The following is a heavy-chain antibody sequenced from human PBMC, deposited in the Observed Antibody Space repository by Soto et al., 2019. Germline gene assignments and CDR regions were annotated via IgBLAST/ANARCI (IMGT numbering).Heavy chain of an antibody. Sequence: QLQLQESGPGLVKPSETLSLTCTVSGGSISSSTYYWGWIRQPPGKGLEWIGTIYYSRRTYFNPSLKSRVTISVDTXXNXFXXTLSSVTAAVTAVYYCARSLGFCISTRCYPDAFDIWGQGTMVTVSS. V-gene: IGHV4-39*01. CDR3: ARSLGFCISTRCYPDAFDI. CDR1: GGSISSSTYY. J-gene: IGHJ3*02. D-gene: IGHD2-2*01. CDR2: IYYSRRT.